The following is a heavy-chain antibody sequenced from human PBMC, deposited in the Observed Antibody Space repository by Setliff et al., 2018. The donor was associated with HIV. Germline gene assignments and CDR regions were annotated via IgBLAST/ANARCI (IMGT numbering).Heavy chain of an antibody. CDR3: ARDRYGDYAYFDY. V-gene: IGHV4-61*08. CDR2: IYYSGNT. Sequence: PSETLSLTCSVSGGSISSGGYYWSWIRQHPGKGLEWIGYIYYSGNTNYNPSLKSRVTISVDTSKSQFSLKLSSVTAADTAVYYCARDRYGDYAYFDYWGQGTLVTVSS. D-gene: IGHD4-17*01. J-gene: IGHJ4*02. CDR1: GGSISSGGYY.